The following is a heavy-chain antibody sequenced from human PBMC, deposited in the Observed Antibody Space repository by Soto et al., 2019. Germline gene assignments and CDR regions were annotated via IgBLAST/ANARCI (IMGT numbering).Heavy chain of an antibody. V-gene: IGHV4-30-4*01. Sequence: PSETLSLTCTVSGGSISSGDYYWSWIRQPPGKGLEWIGYIYYSGSTYYNPSLKSRVTISVDTSKNQFSLKLSSVTAADTAVYYCARDCWGGRTYYYYRMDVWGQGTTVTVS. CDR1: GGSISSGDYY. CDR3: ARDCWGGRTYYYYRMDV. CDR2: IYYSGST. D-gene: IGHD3-16*01. J-gene: IGHJ6*02.